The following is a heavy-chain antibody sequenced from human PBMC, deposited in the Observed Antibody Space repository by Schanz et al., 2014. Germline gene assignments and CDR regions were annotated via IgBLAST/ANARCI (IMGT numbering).Heavy chain of an antibody. J-gene: IGHJ5*02. CDR2: INTGGDST. CDR3: AKAADWPVTRFDP. Sequence: EVQLVESGGTLVRPGGSLRLSCAASGFTFSTYAMAWVRQAPGKGLEWVSSINTGGDSTYYADSVKGRFTISRDNSRDTVYLQMSSLRADDTAVYYCAKAADWPVTRFDPWGQGTLVTVSS. CDR1: GFTFSTYA. D-gene: IGHD3-9*01. V-gene: IGHV3-23*04.